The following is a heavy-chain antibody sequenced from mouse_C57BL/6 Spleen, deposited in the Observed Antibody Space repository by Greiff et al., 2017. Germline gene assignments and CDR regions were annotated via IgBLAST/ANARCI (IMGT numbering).Heavy chain of an antibody. J-gene: IGHJ2*01. V-gene: IGHV1-82*01. CDR3: ASIYYGNFQLGY. CDR2: IYPGDGDT. Sequence: QVQLQQSGPELVKPGASVTISCKASGYAFSSSWMNWVKQRPGKGLEWIGRIYPGDGDTNYNGKFKGKATLTADKSSSTAYMQLSSLTSEDSAVYFGASIYYGNFQLGYWGQGTTLTVSS. CDR1: GYAFSSSW. D-gene: IGHD2-1*01.